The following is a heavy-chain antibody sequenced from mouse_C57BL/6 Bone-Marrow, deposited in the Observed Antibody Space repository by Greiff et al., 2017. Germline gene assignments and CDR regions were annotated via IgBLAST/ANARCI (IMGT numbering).Heavy chain of an antibody. Sequence: QVQLQQPGAELVKPGASVKLSCKASGYTFTSYWMHWVKQRPGQGLEWIGMIHPNSGSTNYNEKFKSKATLTVDKSSSTAYMQLSSLTSEDSAVYYCARAPFYYGNSAWFAYGGQGTLVTVSA. CDR2: IHPNSGST. D-gene: IGHD2-1*01. V-gene: IGHV1-64*01. CDR3: ARAPFYYGNSAWFAY. CDR1: GYTFTSYW. J-gene: IGHJ3*01.